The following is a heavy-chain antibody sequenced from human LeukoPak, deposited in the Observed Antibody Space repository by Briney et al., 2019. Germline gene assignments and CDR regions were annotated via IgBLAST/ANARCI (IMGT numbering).Heavy chain of an antibody. J-gene: IGHJ4*02. D-gene: IGHD3-9*01. CDR1: GFTFSSYG. Sequence: GGSLRHSCAASGFTFSSYGMHWVRQAPGKGLEWVAVISYDGSNKYYADSVKGRFTISRDNSKNTLYLQMNSLRAEDTAVYYCAKDPGYRYFDWLYYFDYWGQGTLVTVSS. CDR3: AKDPGYRYFDWLYYFDY. CDR2: ISYDGSNK. V-gene: IGHV3-30*18.